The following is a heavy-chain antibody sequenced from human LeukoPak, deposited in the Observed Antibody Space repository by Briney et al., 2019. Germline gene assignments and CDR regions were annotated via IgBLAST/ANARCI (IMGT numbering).Heavy chain of an antibody. CDR2: IKKDGSKK. Sequence: GGSLRLSCAASGFTFSSYWMSWVRQAPGKGLEWVANIKKDGSKKNYVDSVKGRFTISRDNAKNSLYLQMISLRDEDTAVYYCARDFYGPDGYFDYWGQGTLVTVSS. V-gene: IGHV3-7*04. J-gene: IGHJ4*02. CDR1: GFTFSSYW. D-gene: IGHD4-17*01. CDR3: ARDFYGPDGYFDY.